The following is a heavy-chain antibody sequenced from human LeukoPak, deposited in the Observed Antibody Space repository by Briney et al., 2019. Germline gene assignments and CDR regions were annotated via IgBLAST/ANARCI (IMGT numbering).Heavy chain of an antibody. CDR3: AKSSHYSGYDWGYDY. V-gene: IGHV3-23*01. Sequence: GGSLRLSCAASGFTFNNYAMSWVRQAPGKGLEWVSGISGSGISTYYTDSVKGRFTVSRDNSKNTLYLQMNSLRAEDTAVYYCAKSSHYSGYDWGYDYWGQGTLVTVSS. CDR2: ISGSGIST. J-gene: IGHJ4*02. D-gene: IGHD5-12*01. CDR1: GFTFNNYA.